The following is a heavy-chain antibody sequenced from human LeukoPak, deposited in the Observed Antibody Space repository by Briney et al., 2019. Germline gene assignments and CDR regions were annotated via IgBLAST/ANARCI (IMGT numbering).Heavy chain of an antibody. J-gene: IGHJ3*01. CDR3: ARGGQGDGYSADEAFDF. CDR2: TYYRSKWYN. D-gene: IGHD5-24*01. V-gene: IGHV6-1*01. CDR1: GDSVSGNSTA. Sequence: SQTLSLTCAISGDSVSGNSTAYNWIRQSPSRGLEWLGRTYYRSKWYNDYAVSVKSRIIINPDTSKNQLSLQLKSVTPEDTAVYYCARGGQGDGYSADEAFDFWGQGAMVTVSS.